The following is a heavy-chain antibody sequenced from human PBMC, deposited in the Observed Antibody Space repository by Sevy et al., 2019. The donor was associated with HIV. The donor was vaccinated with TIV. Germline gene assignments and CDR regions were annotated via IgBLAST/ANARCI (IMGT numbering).Heavy chain of an antibody. D-gene: IGHD3-22*01. CDR3: TTIDSYYDSSGQPYYFDY. CDR2: FKSNTDGVTT. CDR1: GVTFNSAW. J-gene: IGHJ4*02. Sequence: GGSLRLSCAASGVTFNSAWMSWVRQAPGKGLEWVGRFKSNTDGVTTNYAARAKGRLTISRDDSKNTLYLQMNSLKTEDTAVYYCTTIDSYYDSSGQPYYFDYWGQGTLVTVSS. V-gene: IGHV3-15*01.